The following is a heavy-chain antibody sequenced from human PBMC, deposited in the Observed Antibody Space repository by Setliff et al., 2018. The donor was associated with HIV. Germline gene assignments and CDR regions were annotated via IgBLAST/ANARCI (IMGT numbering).Heavy chain of an antibody. V-gene: IGHV4-34*01. CDR2: INHSGST. J-gene: IGHJ5*02. D-gene: IGHD3-22*01. CDR1: GGSFSGYY. CDR3: ARSVRHRTVTMIVGRFDP. Sequence: PSETLSLTCAVYGGSFSGYYWSWIRQPPGKGLEWIGEINHSGSTNYNPSLKSRVTISVGTSKNQFSLKLSSVTAADTAVYYCARSVRHRTVTMIVGRFDPWGQGALVTVSS.